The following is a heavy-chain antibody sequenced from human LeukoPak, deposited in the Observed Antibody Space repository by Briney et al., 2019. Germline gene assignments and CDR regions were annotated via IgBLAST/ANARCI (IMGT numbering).Heavy chain of an antibody. CDR1: GFSVNSSGVG. Sequence: SGPTLVNPPPPLTLTFSLSGFSVNSSGVGVGWIRQPPGKALEWLALIYWDDDKRYSPSLESRLTITRDTSRNQVVLKMTNMDPVDTGTYFCAHRTMTTITGTTFDPWGQGILVTVSS. CDR2: IYWDDDK. J-gene: IGHJ5*02. CDR3: AHRTMTTITGTTFDP. D-gene: IGHD1-1*01. V-gene: IGHV2-5*02.